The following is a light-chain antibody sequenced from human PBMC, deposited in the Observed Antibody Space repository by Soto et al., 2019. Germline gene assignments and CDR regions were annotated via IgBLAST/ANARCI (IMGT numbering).Light chain of an antibody. J-gene: IGKJ4*01. CDR3: QQRSNWPPVT. Sequence: IVLTQSPATLSLSPGERATLSCRASQSVSSYLAWYQHKPGQAPRRLIYDASNRATDIPARFSGSGSGTDFTLTISSLEAEDFATYYCQQRSNWPPVTFGGGTKVEIK. V-gene: IGKV3-11*01. CDR1: QSVSSY. CDR2: DAS.